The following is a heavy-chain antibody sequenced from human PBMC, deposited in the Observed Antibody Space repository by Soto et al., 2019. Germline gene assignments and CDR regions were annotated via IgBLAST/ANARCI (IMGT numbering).Heavy chain of an antibody. J-gene: IGHJ4*02. Sequence: PGGSLRLSCAASGFTFTKSWMAWVRQAPGKGLEWVANIKTDGSEKYYVDSMKGRIAISRDNAKNSLYLQVNSLRVEDTAMYYCARDDYYDTYDYWGQGTLVTVSS. CDR2: IKTDGSEK. D-gene: IGHD3-3*01. V-gene: IGHV3-7*01. CDR3: ARDDYYDTYDY. CDR1: GFTFTKSW.